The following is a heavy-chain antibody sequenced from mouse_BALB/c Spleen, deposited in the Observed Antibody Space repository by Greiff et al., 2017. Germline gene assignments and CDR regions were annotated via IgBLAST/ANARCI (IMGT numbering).Heavy chain of an antibody. V-gene: IGHV5-17*02. CDR2: ISSGSSTI. CDR3: ARGITTVPDWYFDV. Sequence: EVKLVESGGGLVQPGGSRKLSCAASGFTFSSFGMHWVRQAPEKGLEWVAYISSGSSTIYYADTVKGRFTISRDNPKNTLFLQMTSLRSEDTAMYYCARGITTVPDWYFDVWGAGTTVTVSS. J-gene: IGHJ1*01. D-gene: IGHD1-1*01. CDR1: GFTFSSFG.